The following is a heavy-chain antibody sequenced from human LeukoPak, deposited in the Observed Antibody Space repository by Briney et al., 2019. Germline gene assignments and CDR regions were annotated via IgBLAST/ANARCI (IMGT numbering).Heavy chain of an antibody. Sequence: SETLSLTCTVSGGSISSYYWSWIRQPPGKGLEWVGYINYSGSTSYNPSLKSRVTISLVTSNNHFSLQLSSVTAADTAVYYCARGPRVYCSGCSCYYLDYWGQGTLVTVSS. D-gene: IGHD2-15*01. CDR2: INYSGST. V-gene: IGHV4-59*01. CDR1: GGSISSYY. J-gene: IGHJ4*02. CDR3: ARGPRVYCSGCSCYYLDY.